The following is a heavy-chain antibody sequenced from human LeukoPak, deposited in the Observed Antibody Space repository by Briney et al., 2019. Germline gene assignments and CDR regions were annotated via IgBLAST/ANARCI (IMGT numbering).Heavy chain of an antibody. CDR2: ISVYNGNT. V-gene: IGHV1-18*01. CDR1: GYTFSSYG. J-gene: IGHJ4*02. CDR3: ARIASDGSGTNHY. Sequence: ASVTVSCKASGYTFSSYGITWVRQAPGQGLEWMGWISVYNGNTKSAQNLQGRVIMTTDTSTNTAHMELRSLRSDDTAVYYCARIASDGSGTNHYWGQGTQVIVSS. D-gene: IGHD3-10*01.